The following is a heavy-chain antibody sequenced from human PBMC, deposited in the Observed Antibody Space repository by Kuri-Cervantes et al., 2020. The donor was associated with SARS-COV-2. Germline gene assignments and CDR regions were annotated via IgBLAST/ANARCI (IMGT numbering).Heavy chain of an antibody. D-gene: IGHD1-7*01. Sequence: ASVKVSCKASGYIFTRYGISWVRQAPGQGLEWMGWISAYNGNTNYAQKFQGRVTMTTDTSTSTAYMELRSLRSDDAAVYYCAKVPGDGYNWNYSPLFDYWGQGTLVTVSS. CDR1: GYIFTRYG. J-gene: IGHJ4*02. CDR2: ISAYNGNT. CDR3: AKVPGDGYNWNYSPLFDY. V-gene: IGHV1-18*04.